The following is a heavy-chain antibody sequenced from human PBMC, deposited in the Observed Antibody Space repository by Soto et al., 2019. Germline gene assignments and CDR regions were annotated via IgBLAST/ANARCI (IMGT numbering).Heavy chain of an antibody. Sequence: SETLSLTGAVSGGSISGSYYYWAWLRQSPGKGPEWIGSVFYTGFTSYNPSLESRVSVSVDTSKSQFSLKLSAVTAADTAVYYCATSQKGYNWNYFDHWGQGALVTVSS. CDR3: ATSQKGYNWNYFDH. CDR2: VFYTGFT. D-gene: IGHD1-20*01. V-gene: IGHV4-39*01. J-gene: IGHJ4*02. CDR1: GGSISGSYYY.